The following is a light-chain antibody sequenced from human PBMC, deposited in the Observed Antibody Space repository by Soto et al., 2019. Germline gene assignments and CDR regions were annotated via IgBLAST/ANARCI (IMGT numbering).Light chain of an antibody. CDR1: QSVSVY. J-gene: IGKJ1*01. Sequence: EIVLTQSPATLSLSPGERATLSCRASQSVSVYLAWYQQKPGQAPRLLISDASDRAAGVPVRFSGSGSGTDFTLTIGRLEPEDFAVYYCQQYLITPWTFGQGTKVDIK. V-gene: IGKV3-11*01. CDR2: DAS. CDR3: QQYLITPWT.